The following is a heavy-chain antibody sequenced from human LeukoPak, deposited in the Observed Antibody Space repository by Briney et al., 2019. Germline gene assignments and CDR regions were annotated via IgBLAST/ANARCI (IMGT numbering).Heavy chain of an antibody. CDR3: ARDNSVRDEAWWFNP. D-gene: IGHD5-24*01. Sequence: RASVKVSCKAFGYTFTSNYMHWVRQAPGQGPEWMGVISPSGGSTTYAQKFQGRVTLTRDMSTSTDYLELSSLRSEDTAVYYCARDNSVRDEAWWFNPWAQGTLVTVSS. J-gene: IGHJ5*02. CDR1: GYTFTSNY. V-gene: IGHV1-46*01. CDR2: ISPSGGST.